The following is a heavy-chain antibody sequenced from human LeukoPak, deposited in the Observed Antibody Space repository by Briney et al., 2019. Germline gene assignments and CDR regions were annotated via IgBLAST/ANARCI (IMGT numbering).Heavy chain of an antibody. CDR1: GFTFSSYG. CDR2: IRIEGSII. CDR3: AREGSEGFDY. V-gene: IGHV3-30*02. Sequence: GGSLRLSCAASGFTFSSYGMHWIRQAPGKGLECGAFIRIEGSIIYNADSVKGRFTISRDNSENTLYLQMNSLRAQDTAVYYCAREGSEGFDYWGQGTLVTVSS. J-gene: IGHJ4*02.